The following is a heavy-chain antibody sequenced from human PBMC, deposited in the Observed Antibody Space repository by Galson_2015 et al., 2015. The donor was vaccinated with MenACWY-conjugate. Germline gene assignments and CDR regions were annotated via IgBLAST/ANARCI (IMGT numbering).Heavy chain of an antibody. D-gene: IGHD1-26*01. CDR2: ISSSSGYI. CDR1: GFTFSSCS. J-gene: IGHJ4*02. V-gene: IGHV3-21*01. CDR3: ARDPGAYSGSYSSFDS. Sequence: SLRLSCAASGFTFSSCSMNWVRQAPGKGLEWVSSISSSSGYIYYADSVKGRFTISRDNAKNSLYLQMNSLRAEDTAVYYCARDPGAYSGSYSSFDSWGQGTLVTVSS.